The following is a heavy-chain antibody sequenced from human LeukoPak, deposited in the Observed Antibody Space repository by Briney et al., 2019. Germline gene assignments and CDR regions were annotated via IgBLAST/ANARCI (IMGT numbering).Heavy chain of an antibody. CDR1: GGTFSSYA. CDR3: ARGVTIFGVVMPDYDAFDI. CDR2: IIPIFGTA. Sequence: RASVKVSCKASGGTFSSYAISWVRQAPGQGLEWMGGIIPIFGTANYAQKFQGRVTITTDESTSTAYMELSSLRSEDTAVYYCARGVTIFGVVMPDYDAFDIWGQGTMVTVSS. D-gene: IGHD3-3*01. J-gene: IGHJ3*02. V-gene: IGHV1-69*05.